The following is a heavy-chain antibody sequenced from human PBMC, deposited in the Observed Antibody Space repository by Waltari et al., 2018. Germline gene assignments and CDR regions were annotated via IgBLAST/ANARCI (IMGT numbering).Heavy chain of an antibody. Sequence: QLQLQESGPRLVRPSETLSLICRVSGVSITIIRLYWAWIRQSPGQGLEWIGTVSYSGTTNISPSLKSRVSVSRDTSKNQVSLILGSVTAADMAVYYCATYIGASVGTAAFDVWGQGTMVTVSS. CDR2: VSYSGTT. CDR1: GVSITIIRLY. V-gene: IGHV4-39*01. J-gene: IGHJ3*01. D-gene: IGHD5-12*01. CDR3: ATYIGASVGTAAFDV.